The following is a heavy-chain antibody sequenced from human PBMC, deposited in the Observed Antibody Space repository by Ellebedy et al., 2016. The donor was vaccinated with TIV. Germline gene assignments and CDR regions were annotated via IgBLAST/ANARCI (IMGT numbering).Heavy chain of an antibody. D-gene: IGHD6-19*01. J-gene: IGHJ4*02. V-gene: IGHV4-39*02. Sequence: MPSETLSLTCTVSGGSINTRNSSWGWIRQPPGKGLEWIATISYNGSTHYAPSLKSRVTISVDTPTNHFSLRLNSVTATDTSVYYGAASAEVPGWIENWGQGILVTVAS. CDR3: AASAEVPGWIEN. CDR2: ISYNGST. CDR1: GGSINTRNSS.